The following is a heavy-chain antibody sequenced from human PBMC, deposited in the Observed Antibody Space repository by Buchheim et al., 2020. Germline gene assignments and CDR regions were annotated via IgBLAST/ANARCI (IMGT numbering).Heavy chain of an antibody. CDR1: GFTFSSYA. Sequence: QVQLVESGGGVVQPGRSLRLSCAASGFTFSSYAMHWVRQAPGKGLEWVAIIWYDGSNKYYADSVKGRFTISRDNSKNTLYLQMNSLRAEDTAVYYCARDRDGGKGRWLQDWGQGTL. J-gene: IGHJ4*02. V-gene: IGHV3-33*01. CDR3: ARDRDGGKGRWLQD. CDR2: IWYDGSNK. D-gene: IGHD5-24*01.